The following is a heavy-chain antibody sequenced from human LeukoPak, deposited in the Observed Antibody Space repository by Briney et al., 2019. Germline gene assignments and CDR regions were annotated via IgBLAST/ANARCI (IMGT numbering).Heavy chain of an antibody. D-gene: IGHD1-26*01. CDR2: ITSSSSSM. J-gene: IGHJ4*02. CDR1: GFTFSSYS. V-gene: IGHV3-21*05. CDR3: ARVSGSYGDSAY. Sequence: GGTLRLSCAASGFTFSSYSMNWVRQAPGKGLEWISYITSSSSSMYYADSVKGRFTISRDNAKNSLYLQMNSLRAEDTAVYYCARVSGSYGDSAYWGQGTLVTVSS.